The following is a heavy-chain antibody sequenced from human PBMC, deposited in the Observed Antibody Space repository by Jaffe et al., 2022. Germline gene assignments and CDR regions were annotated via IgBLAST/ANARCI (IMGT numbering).Heavy chain of an antibody. CDR1: GFTFGDYA. Sequence: EVQLVESGGGLVQPGRSLRLSCTASGFTFGDYAMSWVRQAPGKGLEWVGFIRSKAYGGTTEYAASVKGRFTISRDDSKSIAYLQMNSLKTEDTAVYYCTQANSSGYRRAAFDIWGQGTMVTVSS. V-gene: IGHV3-49*04. D-gene: IGHD3-22*01. J-gene: IGHJ3*02. CDR2: IRSKAYGGTT. CDR3: TQANSSGYRRAAFDI.